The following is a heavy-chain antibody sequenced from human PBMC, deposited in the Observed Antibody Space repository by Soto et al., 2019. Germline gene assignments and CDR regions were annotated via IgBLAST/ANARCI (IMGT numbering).Heavy chain of an antibody. D-gene: IGHD6-13*01. CDR2: IIPIFGTA. Sequence: QVQLVQSGAEVKKPASSVKVSCKASGGTFNNFAFNWVRQAPGQGLEWMGGIIPIFGTAHYAQKLQGRVTITADESTRTVYMEVSSLRSEDTAVYYCARGSSGWYLDYWGQGTLVTVSS. CDR1: GGTFNNFA. V-gene: IGHV1-69*12. CDR3: ARGSSGWYLDY. J-gene: IGHJ4*02.